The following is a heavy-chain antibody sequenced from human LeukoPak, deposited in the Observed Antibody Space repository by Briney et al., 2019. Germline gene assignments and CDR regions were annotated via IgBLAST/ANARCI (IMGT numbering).Heavy chain of an antibody. CDR1: GFTFSTYG. CDR2: ISPSGGIT. D-gene: IGHD3-3*01. J-gene: IGHJ4*02. Sequence: PGGSLRLSCAASGFTFSTYGMNWVRQAPGKGLEWVSGISPSGGITYYTDSVKGRFTISRDNSKNTQSLQMNSLRAEDTAVYYCAKNYDFWSGYQDYWGQGTLVTVSS. V-gene: IGHV3-23*01. CDR3: AKNYDFWSGYQDY.